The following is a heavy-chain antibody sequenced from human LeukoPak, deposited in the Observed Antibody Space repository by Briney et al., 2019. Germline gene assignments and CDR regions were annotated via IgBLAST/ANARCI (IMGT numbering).Heavy chain of an antibody. J-gene: IGHJ4*02. D-gene: IGHD3-16*01. CDR3: ARGVMGDRNDYFDY. CDR1: GGSISSGDYY. CDR2: IYYSGST. Sequence: PSQTLSITCTVSGGSISSGDYYWSWIRQPPGKGLEWIGYIYYSGSTYYNPSLKSRVTISVDTSKNQFSLKLSSVTAADTAVYYCARGVMGDRNDYFDYWGQGTLVTVSS. V-gene: IGHV4-30-4*08.